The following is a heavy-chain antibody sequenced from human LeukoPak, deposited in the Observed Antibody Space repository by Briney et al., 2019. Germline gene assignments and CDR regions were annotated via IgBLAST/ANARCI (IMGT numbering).Heavy chain of an antibody. CDR2: INHSGST. J-gene: IGHJ3*02. V-gene: IGHV4-34*01. D-gene: IGHD3-22*01. CDR1: GGSFSGYY. CDR3: ARHGDLRAGSGYFFWSAFDI. Sequence: SETLSLTCAVYGGSFSGYYWSWIRQPPGKGLEWIGEINHSGSTNYNPSLKSRVTISVDTSKNQFSLKLSSATAADTAVYYCARHGDLRAGSGYFFWSAFDIWGQGTLVTVSS.